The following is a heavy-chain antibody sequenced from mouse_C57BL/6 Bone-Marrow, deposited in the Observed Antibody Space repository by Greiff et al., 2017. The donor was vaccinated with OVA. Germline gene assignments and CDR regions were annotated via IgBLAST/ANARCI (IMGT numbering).Heavy chain of an antibody. Sequence: QVQLQQPGTELVKPGASVKLSCKASGYTFTSYWMHWVKQRPGQGLEWIGNINPSNGGTNYNEKFKSKATLTVDKSSSTAYMQLSSLTSEDSAVYYCARWGITTVVADYFDYWGQGTTLTVSS. CDR1: GYTFTSYW. J-gene: IGHJ2*01. CDR2: INPSNGGT. CDR3: ARWGITTVVADYFDY. V-gene: IGHV1-53*01. D-gene: IGHD1-1*01.